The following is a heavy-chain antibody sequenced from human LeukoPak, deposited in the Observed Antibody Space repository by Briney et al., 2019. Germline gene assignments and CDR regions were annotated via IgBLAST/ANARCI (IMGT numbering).Heavy chain of an antibody. V-gene: IGHV1-69*04. D-gene: IGHD3-22*01. J-gene: IGHJ4*02. CDR2: IIPILGIA. CDR1: GGTFSSYA. CDR3: ARGPIVAVRNYFDY. Sequence: GASVKVSCKASGGTFSSYAISWVRQAPGQGLEWMGRIIPILGIANYAQKFQGRVTITADKSTSTAYMELSSLRSEDTAVYHCARGPIVAVRNYFDYWGQGTLVTVSS.